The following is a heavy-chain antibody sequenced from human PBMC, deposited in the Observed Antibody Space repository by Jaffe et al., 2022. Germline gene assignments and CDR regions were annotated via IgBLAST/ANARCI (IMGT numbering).Heavy chain of an antibody. Sequence: EVQLVESGGGLVQPGRSLRLSCTASGFTFGDYAMSWVRQAPGKGLEWVGFIRSKAYGGTTEYAASVKGRFTISRDDSKSIAYLQMNSLKTEDTAVYYCTSEVVTAMGDYYYYYYYMDVWGKGTTVTVSS. V-gene: IGHV3-49*04. J-gene: IGHJ6*03. D-gene: IGHD2-21*02. CDR2: IRSKAYGGTT. CDR1: GFTFGDYA. CDR3: TSEVVTAMGDYYYYYYYMDV.